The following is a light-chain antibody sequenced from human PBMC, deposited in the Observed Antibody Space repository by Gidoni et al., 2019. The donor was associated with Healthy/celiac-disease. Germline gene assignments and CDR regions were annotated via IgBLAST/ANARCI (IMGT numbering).Light chain of an antibody. CDR1: HSISSY. Sequence: DIQMTQSLSPLSAPVGDRVTITCRGSHSISSYLNWYQQKPGRAPKLLIYAASSLQSGVPSRFSGSGAGTDFTLTISSLQPEDFATYYCQQSYSTPLLYTFGQXTKLEI. CDR2: AAS. V-gene: IGKV1-39*01. J-gene: IGKJ2*01. CDR3: QQSYSTPLLYT.